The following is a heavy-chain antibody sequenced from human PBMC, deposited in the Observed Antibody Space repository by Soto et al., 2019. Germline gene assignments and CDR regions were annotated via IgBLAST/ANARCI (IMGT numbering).Heavy chain of an antibody. V-gene: IGHV4-39*01. CDR2: IYYSGST. J-gene: IGHJ3*01. CDR1: GGSISSSSYY. CDR3: ARMDGYSGYVDGDFDF. D-gene: IGHD5-12*01. Sequence: SETLSVTCTVSGGSISSSSYYWGWIRQPPGKGLEWIGSIYYSGSTYYNPSLKSRVTISVDTSKNQFSLKLSSVTAADTAVYYCARMDGYSGYVDGDFDFWGQGTMVTVS.